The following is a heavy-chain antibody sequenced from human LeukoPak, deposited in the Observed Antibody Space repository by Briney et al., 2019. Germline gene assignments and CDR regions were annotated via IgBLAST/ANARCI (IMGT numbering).Heavy chain of an antibody. CDR1: GGAISSYY. CDR3: ARDNEAAARAYDY. J-gene: IGHJ4*02. D-gene: IGHD6-13*01. Sequence: SETLSLTCTVSGGAISSYYWSWIRQPAGKGLEWIGRIYSSGSTNYNASLKSRVTMSVDTSKNQFSLKLSSVTAADTAVYYCARDNEAAARAYDYWGQGTLVTVSS. CDR2: IYSSGST. V-gene: IGHV4-4*07.